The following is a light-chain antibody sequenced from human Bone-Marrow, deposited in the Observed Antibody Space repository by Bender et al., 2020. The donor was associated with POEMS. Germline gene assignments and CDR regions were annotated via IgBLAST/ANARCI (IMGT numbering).Light chain of an antibody. V-gene: IGLV3-21*02. J-gene: IGLJ2*01. Sequence: SYVLTQPPSVSVAPGQAARITCGGNNVGGHSVHWYQQRPGQAPVLVVYDDSDRPSGIPERFSGSNSGNTATLTISRVEAGDEADYYCQVWDSSSDHVVFGGGTKLTVL. CDR2: DDS. CDR1: NVGGHS. CDR3: QVWDSSSDHVV.